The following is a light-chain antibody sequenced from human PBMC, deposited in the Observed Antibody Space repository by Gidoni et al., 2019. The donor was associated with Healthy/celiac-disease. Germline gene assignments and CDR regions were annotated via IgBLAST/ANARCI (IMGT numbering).Light chain of an antibody. V-gene: IGKV1-39*01. Sequence: DIQMPQSPSSLSASVGDRVTITCRASQSISSYLNWYQQKPGKAPKLLIYAASSLQSGVPSRFSGSGSGTDFTLTISSLQPEDFATYYCQQSYSTSVTFGQGTKVEIK. CDR2: AAS. CDR3: QQSYSTSVT. CDR1: QSISSY. J-gene: IGKJ1*01.